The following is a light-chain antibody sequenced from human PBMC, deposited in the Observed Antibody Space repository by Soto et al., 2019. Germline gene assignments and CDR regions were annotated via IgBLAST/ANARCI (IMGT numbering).Light chain of an antibody. CDR2: GAS. CDR1: QSVSSN. V-gene: IGKV3-15*01. Sequence: ETVMTQSPATLSVSPGERATLSCRASQSVSSNLAWYQQNPGQAPRLLIYGASTRATGIPARFSGSGSGTEFTLTISRLQSEDFAVYYCQQYHNWPPLTFGGGTKVEIK. J-gene: IGKJ4*01. CDR3: QQYHNWPPLT.